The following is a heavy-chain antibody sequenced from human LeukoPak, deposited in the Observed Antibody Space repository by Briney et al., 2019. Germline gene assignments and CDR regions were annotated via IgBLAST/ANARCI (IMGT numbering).Heavy chain of an antibody. J-gene: IGHJ4*02. CDR2: IYTSGST. Sequence: LVTLTLTCTVSGGSISSYYWSWIRQPAGKGLEWIGRIYTSGSTNYNPSLKSRVTMSVDTSKNQFSLKLSSVTAADTAVYYCARVGIAAAGTSPLDYWGQGTLVTVSS. CDR3: ARVGIAAAGTSPLDY. V-gene: IGHV4-4*07. D-gene: IGHD6-13*01. CDR1: GGSISSYY.